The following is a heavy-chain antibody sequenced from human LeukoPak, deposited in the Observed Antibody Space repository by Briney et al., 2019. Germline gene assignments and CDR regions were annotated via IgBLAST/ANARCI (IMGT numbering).Heavy chain of an antibody. Sequence: ASVKVSCKASGGTLTSYTISWVRQAPGQGLEWMGRIIPILGIANYAQKFQGRVTITADKSTSTAYMELSSLRSEDTAVYYCARDPPTVTTYMDVWGKGTTVTVSS. D-gene: IGHD4-17*01. CDR2: IIPILGIA. CDR3: ARDPPTVTTYMDV. V-gene: IGHV1-69*04. CDR1: GGTLTSYT. J-gene: IGHJ6*03.